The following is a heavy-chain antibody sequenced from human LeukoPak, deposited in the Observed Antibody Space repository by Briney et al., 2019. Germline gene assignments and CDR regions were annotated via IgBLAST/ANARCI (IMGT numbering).Heavy chain of an antibody. CDR1: GGSVRSGGYY. Sequence: PSETLSLTCTVSGGSVRSGGYYWNWIRKHPGKGLEWIGYLDYSGSTNYNPSLKSRISISTDTSKTQISLKLTSLTAADTAEYYCATQRDGYYNDAFDMWGQGTLVIVSS. CDR3: ATQRDGYYNDAFDM. V-gene: IGHV4-31*03. D-gene: IGHD5-24*01. CDR2: LDYSGST. J-gene: IGHJ3*02.